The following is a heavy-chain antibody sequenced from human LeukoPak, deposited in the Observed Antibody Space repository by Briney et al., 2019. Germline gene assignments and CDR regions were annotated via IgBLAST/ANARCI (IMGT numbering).Heavy chain of an antibody. CDR1: GFTFDDYA. CDR2: ISWNSGSI. J-gene: IGHJ6*02. D-gene: IGHD3-9*01. V-gene: IGHV3-9*01. Sequence: PSRSLRLSCAASGFTFDDYAMHWVRQAPGKGLEWVSGISWNSGSIGYADSVKGRFTISRDNAKNSLYLQMNSLRAGDTALYYCAKDMRYFDWSLTGIDGMDVWGQGTTVTVSS. CDR3: AKDMRYFDWSLTGIDGMDV.